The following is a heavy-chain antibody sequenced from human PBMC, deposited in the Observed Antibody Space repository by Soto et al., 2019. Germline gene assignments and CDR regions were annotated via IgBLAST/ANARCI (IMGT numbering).Heavy chain of an antibody. CDR1: GGSFSGYY. V-gene: IGHV4-34*01. CDR2: INHSGST. J-gene: IGHJ6*02. Sequence: PLETLSLTCAVYGGSFSGYYWSWIRQPPGKGLEWIGEINHSGSTNYNPSLKSRVTISVDTSKNQFSLKLSSVTAADTAVYYCARGGYSNSDYYYGMDVWGQGTTVTVSS. CDR3: ARGGYSNSDYYYGMDV. D-gene: IGHD4-4*01.